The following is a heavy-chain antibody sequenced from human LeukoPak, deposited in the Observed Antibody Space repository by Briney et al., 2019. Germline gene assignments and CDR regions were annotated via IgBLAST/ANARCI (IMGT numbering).Heavy chain of an antibody. V-gene: IGHV5-51*01. J-gene: IGHJ3*02. D-gene: IGHD1-14*01. CDR2: IDPGDSET. CDR1: GYRFTRYW. CDR3: ARLTDGFDI. Sequence: GESLKISCKGSGYRFTRYWIAWVRQMPGKGLQWMGIIDPGDSETRYSPSFQGQVTTTADKSISTAYLQWSSLKASDTAMYYCARLTDGFDIWGQGAMVIVSS.